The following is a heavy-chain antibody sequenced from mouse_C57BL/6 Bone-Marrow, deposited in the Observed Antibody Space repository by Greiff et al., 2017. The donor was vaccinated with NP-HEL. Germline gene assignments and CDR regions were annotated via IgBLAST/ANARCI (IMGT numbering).Heavy chain of an antibody. CDR3: ARAWDLDY. D-gene: IGHD4-1*01. Sequence: EVMLVESGGGLVKPGGSLKLSCAASGFTFSDYGMHWVRQAPEKGLEWVAYISSGSSTIYYADTVKGRFTISRDNAKNTLFLQMTSLRSEDTAMYYCARAWDLDYWGQGTTLTVSA. CDR2: ISSGSSTI. CDR1: GFTFSDYG. J-gene: IGHJ2*01. V-gene: IGHV5-17*01.